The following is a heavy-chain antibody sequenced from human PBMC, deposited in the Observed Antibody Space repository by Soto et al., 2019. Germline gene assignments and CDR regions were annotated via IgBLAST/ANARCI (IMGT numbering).Heavy chain of an antibody. J-gene: IGHJ4*02. CDR1: GFTFSSYA. Sequence: GGSLRLSCAASGFTFSSYAMHWVRQAPGKGLEWVAVISYDGSNKYYADSVKGRFTISRDNSKNTLYLQMNSLRAEDTAVYYCARGLSGSVTTLTYYWGQGTLVTSPQ. V-gene: IGHV3-30-3*01. D-gene: IGHD4-17*01. CDR3: ARGLSGSVTTLTYY. CDR2: ISYDGSNK.